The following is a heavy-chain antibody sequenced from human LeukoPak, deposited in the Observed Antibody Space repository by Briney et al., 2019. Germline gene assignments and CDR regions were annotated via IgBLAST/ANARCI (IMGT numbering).Heavy chain of an antibody. V-gene: IGHV3-11*01. D-gene: IGHD7-27*01. CDR1: GFTFSNYY. J-gene: IGHJ4*02. CDR3: ARSDWGSHS. CDR2: ISQSGSTI. Sequence: GGSLRLSCAASGFTFSNYYMTWIRQAPGKGLEWISYISQSGSTICYADSVRGRFTISRDNAKNSLYLQMNSLRVEDTAVYYCARSDWGSHSWGQGTLVTVSS.